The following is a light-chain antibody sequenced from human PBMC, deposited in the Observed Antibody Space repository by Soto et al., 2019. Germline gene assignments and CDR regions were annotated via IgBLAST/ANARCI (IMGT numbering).Light chain of an antibody. CDR3: TSYTSSNAYV. CDR1: SSDVGGYNY. Sequence: QSVLTQPASVPGSPGQSITISCTGTSSDVGGYNYVSWYQQHPGKAPKLIIYEVSNRPSGVSNRFSGSKSGNTASLTISGLQAEDDTDYYCTSYTSSNAYVFGTGTKVTVL. J-gene: IGLJ1*01. CDR2: EVS. V-gene: IGLV2-14*01.